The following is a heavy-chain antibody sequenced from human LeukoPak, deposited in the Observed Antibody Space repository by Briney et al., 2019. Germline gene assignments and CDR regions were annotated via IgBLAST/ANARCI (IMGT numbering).Heavy chain of an antibody. D-gene: IGHD3-22*01. CDR1: GYTFSSYV. V-gene: IGHV1-3*01. CDR3: AREDSSRYSWVAFDI. Sequence: ASVKVSCKASGYTFSSYVMHWVRQAPGQRLGWMGWINAGNGDTKYSQRFQGRVTITRDTSASTAYMELSSLRSEDTAVYYCAREDSSRYSWVAFDIWGQGTMVTVSS. CDR2: INAGNGDT. J-gene: IGHJ3*02.